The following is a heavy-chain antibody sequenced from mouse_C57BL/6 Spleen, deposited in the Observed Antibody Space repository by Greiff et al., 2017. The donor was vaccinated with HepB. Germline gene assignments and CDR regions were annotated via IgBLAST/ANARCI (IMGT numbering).Heavy chain of an antibody. Sequence: QVQLQQPGAELVRPGSSVKLSCKASGYTFTSYWMHWVKQRPIQGLEWIGNIDPSDSETHYNQKFKDKATLTVDKSSSTAYMQLSSLTSEDSAVYYCARWGSNYAYFDYWGQGTTLTVSS. CDR1: GYTFTSYW. J-gene: IGHJ2*01. CDR2: IDPSDSET. CDR3: ARWGSNYAYFDY. D-gene: IGHD2-5*01. V-gene: IGHV1-52*01.